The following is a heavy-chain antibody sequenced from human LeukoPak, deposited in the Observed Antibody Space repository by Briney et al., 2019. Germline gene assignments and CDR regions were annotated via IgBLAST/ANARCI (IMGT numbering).Heavy chain of an antibody. CDR1: GGSISSYY. Sequence: SETLSFTCSVPGGSISSYYWSWIAQPAGKGREWIGRIYTSGSTNYNPSLKSRVTMSVDTSKNQFSLKLSSVTAADTAVYYCARNPGFWSGYYTYWGQGTLVTVSS. V-gene: IGHV4-4*07. CDR3: ARNPGFWSGYYTY. D-gene: IGHD3-3*01. J-gene: IGHJ4*02. CDR2: IYTSGST.